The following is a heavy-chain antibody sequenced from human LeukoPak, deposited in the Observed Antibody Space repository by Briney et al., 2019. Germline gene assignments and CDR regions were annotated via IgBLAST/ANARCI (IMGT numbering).Heavy chain of an antibody. V-gene: IGHV3-21*01. CDR2: ISSSSSYI. J-gene: IGHJ4*02. CDR1: GFTFSSYS. Sequence: GGSLRLSCAASGFTFSSYSMNWVRQPPGKGLEWVSSISSSSSYIYYADSVKGRFTISRDNAKNSLYLQMNSLRAEDTAVYYCASREVDTAMVIDYWGQGTLVTVSS. D-gene: IGHD5-18*01. CDR3: ASREVDTAMVIDY.